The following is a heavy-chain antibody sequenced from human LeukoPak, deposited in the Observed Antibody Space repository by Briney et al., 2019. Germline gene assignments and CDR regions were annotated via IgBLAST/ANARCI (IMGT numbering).Heavy chain of an antibody. Sequence: ASVKVSCKASGYTFTSYAMHWVRQAPGQRLEWMGWINAGNGNTKYSQKFQGRVTITRDTSASTAYMELSSLRSEDTAVYYCARVVTLYYDILTGPWGQGTLVTVSS. CDR1: GYTFTSYA. V-gene: IGHV1-3*01. CDR2: INAGNGNT. CDR3: ARVVTLYYDILTGP. J-gene: IGHJ5*02. D-gene: IGHD3-9*01.